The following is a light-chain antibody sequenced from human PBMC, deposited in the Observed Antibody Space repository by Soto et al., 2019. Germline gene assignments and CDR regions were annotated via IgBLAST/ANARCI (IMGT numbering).Light chain of an antibody. CDR2: GAS. CDR3: QQYGGSPAIT. J-gene: IGKJ5*01. CDR1: QRVSSGY. Sequence: EIVLTHSPGTLSLSPGERATLSCRAIQRVSSGYVAWYQQKPGQAPRLIIYGASSRATGIPDTFRASASGTDFTLTISRLEPEDFAVYVCQQYGGSPAITCGQGTRLEIK. V-gene: IGKV3-20*01.